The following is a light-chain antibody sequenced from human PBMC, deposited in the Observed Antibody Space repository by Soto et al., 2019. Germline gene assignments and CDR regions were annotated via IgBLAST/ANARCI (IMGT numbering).Light chain of an antibody. Sequence: QSALTQPASVSGSPGQSITISCTGTSSDVGGYNYVSWYQQHPSKDPKLMIYDVSNRPSGVSNRFSGSKSANTASLTISGLQAEDESDYYCSSYTGSSTYVVFGGGTKVTVL. CDR1: SSDVGGYNY. J-gene: IGLJ2*01. V-gene: IGLV2-14*01. CDR2: DVS. CDR3: SSYTGSSTYVV.